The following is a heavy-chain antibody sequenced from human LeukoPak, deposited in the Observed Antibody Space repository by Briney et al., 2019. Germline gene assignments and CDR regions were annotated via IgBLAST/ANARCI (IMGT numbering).Heavy chain of an antibody. D-gene: IGHD1-26*01. CDR1: GYTFTGYY. V-gene: IGHV1-2*02. CDR3: ARSTRTPYSGSYEWFDP. CDR2: INPNSGGT. Sequence: GASVKVSCKASGYTFTGYYMHWVRQAPGQGLEWMGWINPNSGGTNYAQKFQGRVTMTRDTSISTAYMELSRLRSDDTAVYYCARSTRTPYSGSYEWFDPWGQGTLVTVSS. J-gene: IGHJ5*02.